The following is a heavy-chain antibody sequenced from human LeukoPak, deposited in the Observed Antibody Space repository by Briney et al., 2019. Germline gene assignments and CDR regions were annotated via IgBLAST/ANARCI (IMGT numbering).Heavy chain of an antibody. Sequence: PSETLSLTCTVSGGSISSSYYWGWIRQSPGKGLEWIGSIYYSGSTYYNPSLKSRVTVSVDTSKNQFSLKLSSVTAADTAVYYCARHGYYYGSGSYSFDYWGQGTLVTVSS. D-gene: IGHD3-10*01. CDR3: ARHGYYYGSGSYSFDY. CDR2: IYYSGST. V-gene: IGHV4-39*01. CDR1: GGSISSSYY. J-gene: IGHJ4*02.